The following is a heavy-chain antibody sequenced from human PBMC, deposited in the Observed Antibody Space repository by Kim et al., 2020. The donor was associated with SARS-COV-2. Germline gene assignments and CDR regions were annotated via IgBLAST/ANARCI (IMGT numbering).Heavy chain of an antibody. J-gene: IGHJ4*02. CDR1: GGSISSSNW. CDR3: ARRSPYVWGSYLGY. Sequence: SETLSLTCAVSGGSISSSNWWSWVRQPPGKGLEWIGEIYHSGSTNYNPSLKSRVTISVDKSKNQFSLKLSSVTAADTAVYYFARRSPYVWGSYLGYWGQGTLVTVSS. CDR2: IYHSGST. D-gene: IGHD3-16*01. V-gene: IGHV4-4*02.